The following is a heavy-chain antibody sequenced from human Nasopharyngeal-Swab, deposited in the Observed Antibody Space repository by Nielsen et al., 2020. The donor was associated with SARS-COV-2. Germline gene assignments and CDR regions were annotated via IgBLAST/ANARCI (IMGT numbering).Heavy chain of an antibody. CDR3: ARDTNPRGIVVVPQLSGA. D-gene: IGHD2-2*01. CDR2: ISSSSSYI. Sequence: GGSLRLSCAASGFTFSSYSMNWVRQAPGKGLEWVSSISSSSSYIYYADSVKGRFTISRDNAKNSLYLQMNSLRAEDTAVYSCARDTNPRGIVVVPQLSGAWGQGTLVTVSS. CDR1: GFTFSSYS. J-gene: IGHJ5*02. V-gene: IGHV3-21*01.